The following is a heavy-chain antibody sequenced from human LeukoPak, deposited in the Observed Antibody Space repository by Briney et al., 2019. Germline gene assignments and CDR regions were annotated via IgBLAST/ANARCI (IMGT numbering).Heavy chain of an antibody. D-gene: IGHD5-18*01. CDR2: ISSGSSYI. Sequence: PGGSLRLSCAASGFTFSNYIMNWVRQAPGKGLEWVSSISSGSSYIYYAYSVKGRFTISRDNGKNSLYLQMNSLRAEDTAVYYCARDPDSYGYYWGQGTLVTVSS. V-gene: IGHV3-21*01. CDR1: GFTFSNYI. J-gene: IGHJ4*02. CDR3: ARDPDSYGYY.